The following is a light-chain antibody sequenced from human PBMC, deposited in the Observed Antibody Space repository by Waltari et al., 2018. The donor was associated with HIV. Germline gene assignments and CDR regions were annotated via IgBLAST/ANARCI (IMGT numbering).Light chain of an antibody. Sequence: QSALTQPASVSGSPGQSITISCPGTSSDSGGFKSVSWYQQSPGKAPKLIYDVSYRPSGVSNRFSGSKSGNTASLTISGLQAEDEADYYCGSSMTNVNMDVFGGGTKLTVL. CDR1: SSDSGGFKS. CDR3: GSSMTNVNMDV. J-gene: IGLJ2*01. CDR2: DVS. V-gene: IGLV2-14*03.